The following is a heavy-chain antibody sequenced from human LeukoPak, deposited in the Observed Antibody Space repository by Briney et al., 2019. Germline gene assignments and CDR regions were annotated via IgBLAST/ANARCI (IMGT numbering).Heavy chain of an antibody. V-gene: IGHV3-21*01. Sequence: PGGSLRLSCAASGFTFSSYSMNWVRQAPGKGLEWVSSISSSSSYIYYADSVKGRFTIPRDNAKNSLYLQMNSLRAEDTAVYYCARAPLSSSPRPNWFDPWGQGTLVTVSS. CDR1: GFTFSSYS. CDR2: ISSSSSYI. CDR3: ARAPLSSSPRPNWFDP. J-gene: IGHJ5*02. D-gene: IGHD6-13*01.